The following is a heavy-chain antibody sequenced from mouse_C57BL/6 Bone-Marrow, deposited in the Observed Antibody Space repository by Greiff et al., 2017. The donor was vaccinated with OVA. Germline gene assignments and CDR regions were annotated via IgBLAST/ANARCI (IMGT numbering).Heavy chain of an antibody. CDR3: ARFGLEHAMDD. CDR2: INPSTGGT. Sequence: VQLQQSGPELVKPGASVKLSCKASGYSFTGYYMNWVKQSPEKSLEWIGAINPSTGGTTYNQKFKAKATLTVDKSSSTAYMQLKSLTSEDSAVYYCARFGLEHAMDDWGKGTSVTVSS. D-gene: IGHD4-1*01. J-gene: IGHJ4*01. V-gene: IGHV1-42*01. CDR1: GYSFTGYY.